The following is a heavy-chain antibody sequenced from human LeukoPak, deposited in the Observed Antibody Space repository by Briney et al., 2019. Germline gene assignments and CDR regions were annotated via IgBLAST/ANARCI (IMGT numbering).Heavy chain of an antibody. D-gene: IGHD3-22*01. V-gene: IGHV4-31*03. CDR3: ARGYYYDSSGYYPGDY. CDR2: IYYSGST. CDR1: GGSISSGGYY. Sequence: SQTLSLTCTVSGGSISSGGYYWSWIRQHPGKGLEWIGYIYYSGSTYYNPFLKSRVTISVDTSKNQFSLKLSSVTAADTAVYYCARGYYYDSSGYYPGDYWGQGTLVTVSS. J-gene: IGHJ4*02.